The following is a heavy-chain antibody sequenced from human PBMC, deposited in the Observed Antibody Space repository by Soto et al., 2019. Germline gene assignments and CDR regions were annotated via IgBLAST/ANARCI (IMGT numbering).Heavy chain of an antibody. CDR1: GFTFSMSA. V-gene: IGHV3-23*01. CDR2: TGLNGRTT. CDR3: ATVHSTSRSFDY. D-gene: IGHD6-6*01. Sequence: GGSLRLSCAASGFTFSMSAMSWVRQAPGKGLEWVSTTGLNGRTTYYADSVKGRFTVSRDNSKNTLDLQMNSLRAEDTAVYYCATVHSTSRSFDYWGQGTLVTVSS. J-gene: IGHJ4*02.